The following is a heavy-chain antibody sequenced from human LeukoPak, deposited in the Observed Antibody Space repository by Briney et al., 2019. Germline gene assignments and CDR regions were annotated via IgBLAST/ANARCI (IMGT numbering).Heavy chain of an antibody. CDR2: TSSDLNVK. V-gene: IGHV3-30-3*01. D-gene: IGHD3-10*01. CDR1: GFTFRNYV. Sequence: GGSLRLSCAASGFTFRNYVIHWVRQAPGKGLEWVAVTSSDLNVKLYADSVKGRFTISRDNSRSTLYLQMNSLRPEDTATYYCAREGYYGSGSPPSLYFDYWGQGTLVTVSS. CDR3: AREGYYGSGSPPSLYFDY. J-gene: IGHJ4*02.